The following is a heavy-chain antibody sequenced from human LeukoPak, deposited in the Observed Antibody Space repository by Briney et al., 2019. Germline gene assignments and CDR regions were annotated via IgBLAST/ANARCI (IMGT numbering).Heavy chain of an antibody. CDR1: GDSVSSNSAA. Sequence: SQTLSLTCAISGDSVSSNSAAWNWIRQSPSRGLEWLGRTYYRSKWYNDYAVSVKSRITINPDTSKNQFSLQLNPVTSEDTAVYYCARDPGYCSGGSCYNSGWFDPWGQGTLVTVSS. V-gene: IGHV6-1*01. CDR2: TYYRSKWYN. CDR3: ARDPGYCSGGSCYNSGWFDP. D-gene: IGHD2-15*01. J-gene: IGHJ5*02.